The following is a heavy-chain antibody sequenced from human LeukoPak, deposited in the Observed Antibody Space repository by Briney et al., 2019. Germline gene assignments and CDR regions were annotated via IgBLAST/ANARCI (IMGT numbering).Heavy chain of an antibody. CDR2: ISGSGGST. CDR3: AKAGSIWGSYREYFDY. J-gene: IGHJ4*02. V-gene: IGHV3-23*01. CDR1: GFTFSSYA. D-gene: IGHD3-16*02. Sequence: GGSLRLSCAASGFTFSSYAMSWVRQAPGKGLEWVSAISGSGGSTYYADSVKGRFTISRDNSENTLYLQMNSLRAEDTAVYYCAKAGSIWGSYREYFDYWGQGTLVTVSS.